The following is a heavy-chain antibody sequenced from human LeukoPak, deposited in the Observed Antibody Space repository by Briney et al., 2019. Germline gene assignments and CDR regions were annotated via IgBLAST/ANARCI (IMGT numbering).Heavy chain of an antibody. J-gene: IGHJ6*03. CDR3: ARVGGAAPVWYYYYYMDV. D-gene: IGHD6-13*01. CDR1: GFTFSSYW. V-gene: IGHV3-7*01. CDR2: IKQDGSEK. Sequence: QPGGSLRLSCAASGFTFSSYWMSWVRQAPGKGLEWVANIKQDGSEKYYVDSVKGRFTISRDNAKNSLNLQMNSLRAEDTAVYYCARVGGAAPVWYYYYYMDVWGKGTTVTVSS.